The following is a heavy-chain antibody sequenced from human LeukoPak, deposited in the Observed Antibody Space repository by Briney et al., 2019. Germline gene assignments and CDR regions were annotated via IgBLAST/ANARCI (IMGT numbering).Heavy chain of an antibody. D-gene: IGHD6-6*01. Sequence: SETLSLTCTVSGGSISSYYWSWIRQPPGKGLEWIGYIYYSGSTNYNPPLKSRVTISVDTSKNQFSLKLSSVTAADTAVYYCARLYSSSSGFDYWGQGILVTVSS. CDR1: GGSISSYY. V-gene: IGHV4-59*01. J-gene: IGHJ4*02. CDR3: ARLYSSSSGFDY. CDR2: IYYSGST.